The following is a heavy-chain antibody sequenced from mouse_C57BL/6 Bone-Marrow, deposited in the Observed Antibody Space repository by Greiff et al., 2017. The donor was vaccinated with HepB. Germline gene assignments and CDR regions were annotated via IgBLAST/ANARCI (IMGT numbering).Heavy chain of an antibody. CDR3: TTSPIYYYGSSPFAY. J-gene: IGHJ3*01. D-gene: IGHD1-1*01. CDR2: IDPENGDT. Sequence: EVKLQESGAELVRPGASVKLSCTASGFNIKDDYMHWVKQRPEQGLEWIGWIDPENGDTEYASKFQGKATITADTSSNTAYLQLSSLTSEDTAVYYCTTSPIYYYGSSPFAYWGQGTLVTVSA. CDR1: GFNIKDDY. V-gene: IGHV14-4*01.